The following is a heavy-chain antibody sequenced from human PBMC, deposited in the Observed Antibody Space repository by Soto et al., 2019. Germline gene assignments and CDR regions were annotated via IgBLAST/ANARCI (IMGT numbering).Heavy chain of an antibody. V-gene: IGHV6-1*01. Sequence: PSQDLSLHCAISGDIVSRNSAAWSWITQSPSRGLEWLGGTYYRSEWYDDYAVSVKSRITINPDTSNHHSSLQPNSVTPQDTAVYYCARGTPVLLQPREKANRWDYYYYGMDVWGQGTTVTVSS. J-gene: IGHJ6*02. CDR2: TYYRSEWYD. CDR3: ARGTPVLLQPREKANRWDYYYYGMDV. D-gene: IGHD1-1*01. CDR1: GDIVSRNSAA.